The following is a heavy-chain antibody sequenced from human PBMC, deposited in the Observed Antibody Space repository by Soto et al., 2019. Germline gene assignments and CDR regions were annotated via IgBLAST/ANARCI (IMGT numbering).Heavy chain of an antibody. CDR2: ISSSSSTI. Sequence: EVQLVESGGGLVQPGGSLRLSCAASGFTFSSYSMNWVRQAPGKGLEWVSYISSSSSTIYYADSVKGRFTLSRDNAKNSLYLKMNSLRAEDTAVYYCARSSERKGGYWGQGTLVTVSS. V-gene: IGHV3-48*01. CDR3: ARSSERKGGY. J-gene: IGHJ4*02. CDR1: GFTFSSYS. D-gene: IGHD6-25*01.